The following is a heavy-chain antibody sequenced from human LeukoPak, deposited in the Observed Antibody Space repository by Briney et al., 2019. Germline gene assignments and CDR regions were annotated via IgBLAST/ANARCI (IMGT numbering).Heavy chain of an antibody. Sequence: SETLSLTCTVSGGSISSYYWSWIRQPPGKGLEWIGYIYYSGITNYNPSLKSRVTISVDTSKNQFSLKLSYVTAADTAVYYCARGPNGWWLRDGYYYYMDVWGKGTTVTVSS. J-gene: IGHJ6*03. CDR1: GGSISSYY. CDR2: IYYSGIT. V-gene: IGHV4-59*01. D-gene: IGHD2-15*01. CDR3: ARGPNGWWLRDGYYYYMDV.